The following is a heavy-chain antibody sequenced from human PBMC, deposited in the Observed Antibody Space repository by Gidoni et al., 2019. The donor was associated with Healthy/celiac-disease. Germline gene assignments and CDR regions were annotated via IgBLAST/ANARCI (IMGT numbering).Heavy chain of an antibody. D-gene: IGHD3-22*01. Sequence: QVQLVQSGAEVKKPGSSVKLSCKASGRTFSTYPISWVRQAPGQGLEWMGGIIPLVGTANYAQKFQGRVTITADESTSTAYMELSSLRSEDTAVYYCARDSRERDYYELNWFDPWGQGTLVTVSS. J-gene: IGHJ5*02. CDR3: ARDSRERDYYELNWFDP. CDR1: GRTFSTYP. V-gene: IGHV1-69*01. CDR2: IIPLVGTA.